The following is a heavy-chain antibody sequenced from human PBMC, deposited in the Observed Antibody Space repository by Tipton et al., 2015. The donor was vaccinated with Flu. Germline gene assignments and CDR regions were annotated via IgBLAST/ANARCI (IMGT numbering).Heavy chain of an antibody. J-gene: IGHJ5*02. V-gene: IGHV4-59*01. CDR3: ARVHEYFGFSNH. Sequence: TLSLTCTVSGDSIISYYWSWIRQPPGKGLEWIGYISNSGGTNYNPSLESRITMSIDTSKNQFSLKLTSLTAADTAVYYCARVHEYFGFSNHWGQGTLVTVSS. D-gene: IGHD6-6*01. CDR2: ISNSGGT. CDR1: GDSIISYY.